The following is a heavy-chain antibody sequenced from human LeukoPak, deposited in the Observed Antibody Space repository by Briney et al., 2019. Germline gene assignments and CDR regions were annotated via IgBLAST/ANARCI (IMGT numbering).Heavy chain of an antibody. CDR3: ARVDRNVGSGSYWDDAFDI. V-gene: IGHV4-4*07. D-gene: IGHD1-26*01. CDR2: IYTSGST. J-gene: IGHJ3*02. Sequence: PSETLSLTCTVSGGSISSYYWSWIRQPAGKGLEWIGRIYTSGSTNYNPSLKSRVTMSVDTSKNQFSLKLSSVTAADTAVYYCARVDRNVGSGSYWDDAFDIWGQGTMVTASS. CDR1: GGSISSYY.